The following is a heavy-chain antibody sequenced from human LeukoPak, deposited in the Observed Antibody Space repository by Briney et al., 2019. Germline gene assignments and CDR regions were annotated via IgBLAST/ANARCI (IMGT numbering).Heavy chain of an antibody. CDR2: ISGYNGKT. Sequence: VASVKVSCKASGYSFTNYVISWVRQAPGQGGEWMGWISGYNGKTNYIQKLQGRVTMTTDTSTSTAYMEVRSLRTDDTAVYYCAREYRDYYDSSGNYLDFWGQGTLVTVSS. CDR1: GYSFTNYV. J-gene: IGHJ4*02. CDR3: AREYRDYYDSSGNYLDF. V-gene: IGHV1-18*01. D-gene: IGHD3-22*01.